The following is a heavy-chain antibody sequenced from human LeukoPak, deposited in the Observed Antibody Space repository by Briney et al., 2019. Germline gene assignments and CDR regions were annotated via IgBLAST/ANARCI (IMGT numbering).Heavy chain of an antibody. CDR2: ISGSGGST. Sequence: GGSLRLSCAASGFTFSSYGMSWVRQPPGKGLEWVSIISGSGGSTSYADSVKGRFTISRDNAKNSLYLQMNSLGAEDTAVYYCARDPRSGSYPDWFDPWGQGTLVTVSS. V-gene: IGHV3-23*01. D-gene: IGHD1-26*01. J-gene: IGHJ5*02. CDR1: GFTFSSYG. CDR3: ARDPRSGSYPDWFDP.